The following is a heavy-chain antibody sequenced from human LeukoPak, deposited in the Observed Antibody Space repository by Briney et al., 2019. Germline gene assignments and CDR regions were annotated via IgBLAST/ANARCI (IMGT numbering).Heavy chain of an antibody. D-gene: IGHD6-13*01. J-gene: IGHJ4*02. V-gene: IGHV3-20*04. CDR3: TRGPPAAGTLDY. Sequence: PGGSLRLSCTASGFTFDDYGMSWVRQAPGKGLEWVSGINWSGGSTGYADSVKGRFTVSRDNAKNSLYLQMNSLRAEDTALYYCTRGPPAAGTLDYWGQGTLVSVSS. CDR1: GFTFDDYG. CDR2: INWSGGST.